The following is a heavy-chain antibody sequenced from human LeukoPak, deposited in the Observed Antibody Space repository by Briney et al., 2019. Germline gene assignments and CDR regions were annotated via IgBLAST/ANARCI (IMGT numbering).Heavy chain of an antibody. D-gene: IGHD3-10*01. CDR3: ARSYYGSGSYYSFAY. CDR1: GGSFSGYY. V-gene: IGHV4-34*01. Sequence: PSETLSLTCAVYGGSFSGYYWSWIRQPPGKGLEWIGEINHSGSTNYNPSLKGRVTISVDTSKNQFSLKLSSVTAADTAVYYCARSYYGSGSYYSFAYWGQGTLVTVSS. J-gene: IGHJ4*02. CDR2: INHSGST.